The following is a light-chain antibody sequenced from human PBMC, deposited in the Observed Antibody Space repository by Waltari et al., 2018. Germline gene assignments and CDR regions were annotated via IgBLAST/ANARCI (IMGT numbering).Light chain of an antibody. CDR2: GTC. J-gene: IGKJ4*01. CDR1: QTIRTTY. Sequence: ELVLTQSPGTLSLSPGEGATLSCRTSQTIRTTYLAWYQQKPGQAPTLLIYGTCSRATGIPDRFTGSGSGTDFSLTISSLEPEDFATYYCQQYDISPLTFGGGTKVEIK. CDR3: QQYDISPLT. V-gene: IGKV3-20*01.